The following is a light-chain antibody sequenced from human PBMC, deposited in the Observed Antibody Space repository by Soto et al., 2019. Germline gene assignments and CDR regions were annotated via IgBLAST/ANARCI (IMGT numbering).Light chain of an antibody. Sequence: DIQLTQTPSTLSASIGDRVTITCRASQSISSYLNWYQQKPGKAPKLLIYAASSLQSGVPSRFSGSGIGTDFTLTISSLQPEDFATDYSQQSYSTPPWTFGQGTKVDTK. J-gene: IGKJ1*01. CDR1: QSISSY. CDR2: AAS. CDR3: QQSYSTPPWT. V-gene: IGKV1-39*01.